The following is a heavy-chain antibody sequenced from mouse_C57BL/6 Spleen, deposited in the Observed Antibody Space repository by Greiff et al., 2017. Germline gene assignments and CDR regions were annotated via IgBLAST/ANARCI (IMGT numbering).Heavy chain of an antibody. J-gene: IGHJ2*01. CDR3: ARDGYYGSSYYFDY. CDR2: ISDGGSYT. Sequence: EVQVVESGGGLVKPGGSLKLSCAASGFTFSSYAMSWVRQTPEKRLEWVATISDGGSYTYYPDNVKGRFTISRDNAKNNLYLQMSHLKSEDTAMYYCARDGYYGSSYYFDYWGQGTTLTVSS. CDR1: GFTFSSYA. V-gene: IGHV5-4*01. D-gene: IGHD1-1*01.